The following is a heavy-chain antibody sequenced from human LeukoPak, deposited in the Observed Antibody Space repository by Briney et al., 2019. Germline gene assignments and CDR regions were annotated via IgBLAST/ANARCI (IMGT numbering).Heavy chain of an antibody. J-gene: IGHJ4*02. V-gene: IGHV4-59*01. CDR3: ARGPPPWITMTLPYFDY. CDR2: IYYSGST. D-gene: IGHD3-22*01. CDR1: GGSISSYY. Sequence: SETLSLTCTVPGGSISSYYWSWIRQPPGKGLEWIGYIYYSGSTNYNPSLKSRVTISVDTSKNQFSLKLSSVTAADTAVYYCARGPPPWITMTLPYFDYWGQGTLVTVFS.